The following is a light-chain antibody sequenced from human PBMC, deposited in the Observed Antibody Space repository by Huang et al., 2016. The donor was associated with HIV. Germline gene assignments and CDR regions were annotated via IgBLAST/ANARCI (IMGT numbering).Light chain of an antibody. CDR3: QQSYSTPPDT. Sequence: DIQMTQSPSSLSASVGDRVTITCRASQSISTYLNWYQQKPGKAPKLLIYAASRLQNGVPSRFSGSGSVTDFTLTISTLQPEDFATYYCQQSYSTPPDTFGQGTKLEIK. CDR2: AAS. V-gene: IGKV1-39*01. J-gene: IGKJ2*01. CDR1: QSISTY.